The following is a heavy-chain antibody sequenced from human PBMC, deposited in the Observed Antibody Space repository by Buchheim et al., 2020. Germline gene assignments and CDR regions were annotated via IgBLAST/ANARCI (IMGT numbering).Heavy chain of an antibody. CDR1: GFTFVDYG. V-gene: IGHV3-20*02. Sequence: EVQLLESGGGLVQPGGSLRLSFAASGFTFVDYGMSWVRQAPGKGLEWVSGINWHCGSTGYAGSVEARFTIPRDNAKNSLYLQMNSLRAEDTALYNCARDLGVGGYYPATNYYDYYGMDVWGQGTT. CDR3: ARDLGVGGYYPATNYYDYYGMDV. D-gene: IGHD3-22*01. J-gene: IGHJ6*02. CDR2: INWHCGST.